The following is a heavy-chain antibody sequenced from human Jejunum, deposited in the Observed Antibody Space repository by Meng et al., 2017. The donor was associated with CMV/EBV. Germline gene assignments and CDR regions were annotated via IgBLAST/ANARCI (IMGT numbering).Heavy chain of an antibody. CDR1: GYY. Sequence: GYYIHWVRQAPGQGLEWMGWIKPNSGVTNYAQKFRGRITMTRDTSISTAYMDLSGLRSDDTAVYYCARDALGYCSSTSCPGGIDPWGQGTRVTVSS. CDR3: ARDALGYCSSTSCPGGIDP. D-gene: IGHD2-2*01. J-gene: IGHJ5*02. CDR2: IKPNSGVT. V-gene: IGHV1-2*02.